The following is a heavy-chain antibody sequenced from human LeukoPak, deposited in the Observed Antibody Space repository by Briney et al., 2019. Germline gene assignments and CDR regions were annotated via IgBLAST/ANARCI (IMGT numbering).Heavy chain of an antibody. CDR1: GFTFSNAW. CDR3: TTDMLPVVTTYYFDY. J-gene: IGHJ4*02. D-gene: IGHD4-23*01. CDR2: IKSKTDGGTT. V-gene: IGHV3-15*01. Sequence: GGSLRLSCAASGFTFSNAWMSWVRQAPGKGLEWVGRIKSKTDGGTTDYAAPVKGRFTISRDDSKNTLYLQMNSLKTEDTAVYYCTTDMLPVVTTYYFDYWGQGTLVTVSS.